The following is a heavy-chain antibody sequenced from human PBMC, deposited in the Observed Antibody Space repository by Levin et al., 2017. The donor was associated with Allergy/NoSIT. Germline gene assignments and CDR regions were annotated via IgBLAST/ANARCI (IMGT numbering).Heavy chain of an antibody. Sequence: GGSLRLSCAASGFTFSSYSMSWVRQAPGMGLEWVSTFGGSGATYYADSVKGRFTISRDTSKNTLYLQMNTLRAEDTALYYCAKRDNSGRYYFDCWGQGTLVTVSS. V-gene: IGHV3-23*01. CDR2: FGGSGAT. CDR1: GFTFSSYS. CDR3: AKRDNSGRYYFDC. J-gene: IGHJ4*02. D-gene: IGHD6-19*01.